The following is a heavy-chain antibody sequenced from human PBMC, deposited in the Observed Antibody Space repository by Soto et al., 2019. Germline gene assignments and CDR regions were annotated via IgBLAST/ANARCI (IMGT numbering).Heavy chain of an antibody. Sequence: QVQLVESGGGVVQPGRSLRLSCAASGFTFSSYAMHWVRQAPGKGLEWVAVISYDGSNKYYADSVKGRFTNSRDNSKNTLYLQMNSLRAEDTAVYFCITMVRGVPDDAFDIWGQGTMVTVSS. CDR1: GFTFSSYA. V-gene: IGHV3-30-3*01. CDR2: ISYDGSNK. CDR3: ITMVRGVPDDAFDI. J-gene: IGHJ3*02. D-gene: IGHD3-10*01.